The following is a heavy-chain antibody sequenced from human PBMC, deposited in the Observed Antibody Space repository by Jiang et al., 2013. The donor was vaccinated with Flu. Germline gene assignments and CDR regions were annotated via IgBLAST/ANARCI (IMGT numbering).Heavy chain of an antibody. Sequence: GAEVKKPGESLRISCKGSGYSFTSYWISWVRQMPGKGLEWMGRIDPSDSYTNYSPSFQGHVTISADKSISTAYLQWSSLKASDTAMYYCARHWGAVRGVISQAFQHWGQGTLVTVSS. CDR2: IDPSDSYT. CDR3: ARHWGAVRGVISQAFQH. CDR1: GYSFTSYW. D-gene: IGHD3-10*01. J-gene: IGHJ1*01. V-gene: IGHV5-10-1*01.